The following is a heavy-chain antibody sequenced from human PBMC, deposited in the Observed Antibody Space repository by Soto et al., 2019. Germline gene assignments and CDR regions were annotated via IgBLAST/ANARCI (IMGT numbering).Heavy chain of an antibody. Sequence: PGVSLRLSCAASGFTFSNYAMSWVRQAPGKGLEWVSGVRDGRTYYADSAKGRFTISRDNFKNTLYLQMNSLRAEDTAVYYCAKERLGQSEFDYWGRGTRVTVSS. CDR2: VRDGRT. D-gene: IGHD3-9*01. V-gene: IGHV3-23*01. CDR3: AKERLGQSEFDY. J-gene: IGHJ4*02. CDR1: GFTFSNYA.